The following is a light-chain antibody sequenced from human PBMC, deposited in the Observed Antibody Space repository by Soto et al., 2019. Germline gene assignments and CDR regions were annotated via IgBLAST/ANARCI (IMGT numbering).Light chain of an antibody. V-gene: IGLV2-14*01. Sequence: QSVLTQPASVSGSPGQSITISCTGTSSDVGGYNYVSWYQQHPGIAPKLMIYDVSNRPSGVSNRFSGSKSGNTAFLTISGLQAEDEADYYCSSYTSSSTLGVFGTGTKVTVL. CDR2: DVS. CDR3: SSYTSSSTLGV. J-gene: IGLJ1*01. CDR1: SSDVGGYNY.